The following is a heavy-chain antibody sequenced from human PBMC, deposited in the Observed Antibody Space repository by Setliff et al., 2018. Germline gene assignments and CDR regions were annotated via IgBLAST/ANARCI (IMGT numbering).Heavy chain of an antibody. V-gene: IGHV1-69*13. CDR3: SRLVRYCTTTSCQRLSGDEY. Sequence: GASVKVSCKASGGSFNNYPISWVRQAPGHGLEWMGGIIPMFRTGKYAQRFQGRVTITADESTTTAYMELSSLRVEDTAIYYCSRLVRYCTTTSCQRLSGDEYWGQGTLVTVSS. J-gene: IGHJ4*02. CDR2: IIPMFRTG. CDR1: GGSFNNYP. D-gene: IGHD2-2*01.